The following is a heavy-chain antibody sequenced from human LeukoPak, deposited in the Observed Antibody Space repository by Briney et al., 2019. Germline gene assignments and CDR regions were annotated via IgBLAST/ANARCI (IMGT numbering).Heavy chain of an antibody. D-gene: IGHD6-13*01. CDR3: ARDSRIAAAGSFDY. CDR1: GYTFTSYG. Sequence: ASVKVSCKASGYTFTSYGISWVRQAPGQGLEWMGWISAYNGNTNYAQKLQGRVTMTTDTSTSTAYMELRSLRSDDTAVYYCARDSRIAAAGSFDYWGQGTLVTVSS. CDR2: ISAYNGNT. J-gene: IGHJ4*02. V-gene: IGHV1-18*01.